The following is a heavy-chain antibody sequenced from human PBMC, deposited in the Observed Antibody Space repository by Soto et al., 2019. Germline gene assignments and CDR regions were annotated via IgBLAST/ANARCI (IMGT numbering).Heavy chain of an antibody. CDR1: GFTFSSYA. CDR3: ATTYHNCNLPRYYCGMDV. CDR2: ISGSGGST. D-gene: IGHD1-20*01. V-gene: IGHV3-23*01. J-gene: IGHJ6*02. Sequence: PGGSPRLSCAASGFTFSSYAMSWVRQAPGKGLEWVSAISGSGGSTYYAESVKGRFTISRDNSKKALYLQMNSLRAEDTAVYYCATTYHNCNLPRYYCGMDVWCQGTTVTVSS.